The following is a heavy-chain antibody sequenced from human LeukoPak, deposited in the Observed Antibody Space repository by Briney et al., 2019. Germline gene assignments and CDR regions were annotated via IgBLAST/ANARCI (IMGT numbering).Heavy chain of an antibody. J-gene: IGHJ5*02. V-gene: IGHV4-39*07. CDR2: IYYSGNT. CDR1: GGSISSSSYS. D-gene: IGHD3-22*01. Sequence: SEILSLTCTVSGGSISSSSYSWGWIRQPPGKGLEWIGSIYYSGNTYHSPSLMSRVTISVDTSKNQFSLNLSSVTAADTAVYYCARGSYDSSGYYRIPGFDPWGQGTLVTVSS. CDR3: ARGSYDSSGYYRIPGFDP.